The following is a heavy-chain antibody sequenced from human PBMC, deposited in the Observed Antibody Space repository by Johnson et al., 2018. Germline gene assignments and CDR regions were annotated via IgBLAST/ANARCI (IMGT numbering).Heavy chain of an antibody. V-gene: IGHV3-15*01. J-gene: IGHJ6*02. CDR2: IKSKTDGGTT. D-gene: IGHD3-16*02. CDR3: TPAPTEESFGGGIGIGDYYYYGMDV. Sequence: VQLVQSGGGLVQPGGSLRLSCAASGFTFSNAWMSWVRQAPGKGLEWVGRIKSKTDGGTTDYAAPVKGRFTISRDDSKNTLYLQMNSLKTEDTAVYYCTPAPTEESFGGGIGIGDYYYYGMDVWGQGTTVTVSS. CDR1: GFTFSNAW.